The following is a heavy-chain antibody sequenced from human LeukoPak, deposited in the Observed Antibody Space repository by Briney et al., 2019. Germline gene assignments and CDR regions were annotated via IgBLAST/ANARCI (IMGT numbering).Heavy chain of an antibody. CDR1: GYTFTIYY. Sequence: ASVKVSCKASGYTFTIYYMHWARQAPGQGLEWMGIINPSGGSTSYAQKFQGRVTMTRDTSTSTVYMELSSLRSEDTAVYYCARGETIVGATFSGTGFDYWGQGTLVTVSS. D-gene: IGHD1-26*01. V-gene: IGHV1-46*01. J-gene: IGHJ4*02. CDR2: INPSGGST. CDR3: ARGETIVGATFSGTGFDY.